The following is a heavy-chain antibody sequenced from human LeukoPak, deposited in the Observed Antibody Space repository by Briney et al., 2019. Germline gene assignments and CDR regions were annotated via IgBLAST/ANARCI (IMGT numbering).Heavy chain of an antibody. V-gene: IGHV3-30-3*01. CDR1: GFIFSSYA. D-gene: IGHD1-1*01. CDR2: ISDDGSNK. Sequence: GGSLRLSCAASGFIFSSYAMHWVRQAPGKGLEWVTVISDDGSNKYYADSVKGRFTISRDNSRNTLYPQMNSLRVEDTAVYYCARVVGSEGNWYVDYWGQGTLVTVSS. CDR3: ARVVGSEGNWYVDY. J-gene: IGHJ4*02.